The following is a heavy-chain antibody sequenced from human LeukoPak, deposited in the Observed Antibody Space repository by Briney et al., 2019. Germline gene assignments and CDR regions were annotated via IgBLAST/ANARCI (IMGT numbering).Heavy chain of an antibody. D-gene: IGHD3-22*01. CDR3: AKDPTHFRVWDDYDNTRLNY. CDR2: TRYDGNNK. V-gene: IGHV3-30*02. Sequence: GGSLRLSCAASGFTFGSYGMHWVRQAPGKGLEWVAFTRYDGNNKYYADSVKGRFTISRDNSKNTVYLQMNSLRAEDTAVYYCAKDPTHFRVWDDYDNTRLNYWGQGTLVTVSS. J-gene: IGHJ4*02. CDR1: GFTFGSYG.